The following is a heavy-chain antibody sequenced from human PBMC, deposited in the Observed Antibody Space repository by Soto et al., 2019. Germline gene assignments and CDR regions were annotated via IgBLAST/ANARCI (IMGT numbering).Heavy chain of an antibody. J-gene: IGHJ6*02. D-gene: IGHD2-21*02. Sequence: SETLSLTCAVYGGTFSGYYWTWIRQPPGKGLEWIGEINHSGTINFNPSLKSRLTISLDTSKKHFSLKLSSVTDADTAAYYCARADRTLVTSYSLDVWGQGTTVTVSS. CDR1: GGTFSGYY. CDR3: ARADRTLVTSYSLDV. V-gene: IGHV4-34*01. CDR2: INHSGTI.